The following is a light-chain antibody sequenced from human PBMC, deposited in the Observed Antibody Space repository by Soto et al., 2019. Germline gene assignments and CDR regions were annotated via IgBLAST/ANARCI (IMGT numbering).Light chain of an antibody. Sequence: QSVLTQPTSVSGSPGQSITISCTGTSSDVGSYDFVSWFQQHPGKAPKLMIYEVTNRPSGVSYRFSGSKSGNTASLTISGLQAEDEADYNCSSFTTTNTWVFGGGTKLTVL. CDR2: EVT. V-gene: IGLV2-14*01. J-gene: IGLJ3*02. CDR1: SSDVGSYDF. CDR3: SSFTTTNTWV.